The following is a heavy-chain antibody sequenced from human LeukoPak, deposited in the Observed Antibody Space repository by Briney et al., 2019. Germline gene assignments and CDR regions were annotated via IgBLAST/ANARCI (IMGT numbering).Heavy chain of an antibody. Sequence: GGSLRLSCTASGFTFSTYAMNWVRQAPGKGLEWVSGISGSGGSTWYADSEKGRFAISRDNSKNTLHLQMNRLRAEDTATYYGAKYRTVPPSGMDVWGQGTTVTVSS. D-gene: IGHD1-26*01. CDR1: GFTFSTYA. CDR2: ISGSGGST. J-gene: IGHJ6*02. V-gene: IGHV3-23*01. CDR3: AKYRTVPPSGMDV.